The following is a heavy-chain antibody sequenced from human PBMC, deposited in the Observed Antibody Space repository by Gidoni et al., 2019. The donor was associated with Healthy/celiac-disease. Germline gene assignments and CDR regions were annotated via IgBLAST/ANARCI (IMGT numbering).Heavy chain of an antibody. CDR3: ARSSGRKYYYYYGMDV. V-gene: IGHV3-53*02. CDR1: GFTVCSNY. J-gene: IGHJ6*02. CDR2: IYSGGST. Sequence: EVQLVETGGGLIQPGGSLRLSCAASGFTVCSNYMSWVRQAPGKGLEWVSVIYSGGSTYYEDSVKGRFTISRDNSKNTLYLQMNSLRAEDTAVYYCARSSGRKYYYYYGMDVWGQGTTVTVSS. D-gene: IGHD1-26*01.